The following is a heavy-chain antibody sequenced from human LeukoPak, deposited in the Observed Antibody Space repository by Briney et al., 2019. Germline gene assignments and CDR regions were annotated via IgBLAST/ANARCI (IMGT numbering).Heavy chain of an antibody. CDR3: ARDGQRHCTTGECSVY. J-gene: IGHJ4*02. V-gene: IGHV3-7*03. D-gene: IGHD2-8*01. CDR2: IKERGSET. CDR1: GFAFSRYC. Sequence: PGGSLRLFCVGSGFAFSRYCMSWVRHAAGNWLEWVANIKERGSETYYVDSVKGRFTISRDNGQYSLYLQMNSLRADDSAVYYCARDGQRHCTTGECSVYWGQGTLVTVSS.